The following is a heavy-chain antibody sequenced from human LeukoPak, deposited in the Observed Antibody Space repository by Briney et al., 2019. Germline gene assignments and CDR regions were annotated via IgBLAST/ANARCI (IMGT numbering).Heavy chain of an antibody. CDR2: ISWNSGNI. V-gene: IGHV3-9*01. Sequence: GRSLRLSCAASGFTFDDYAMHWVQQAPGKGLEWVAGISWNSGNIAYADSVKGRFTISRDNAKNSLYLQMSSLRAEGTAFYYCAKDIAVAVAAARWGFDYWGQGTLVTVSS. D-gene: IGHD6-19*01. J-gene: IGHJ4*02. CDR1: GFTFDDYA. CDR3: AKDIAVAVAAARWGFDY.